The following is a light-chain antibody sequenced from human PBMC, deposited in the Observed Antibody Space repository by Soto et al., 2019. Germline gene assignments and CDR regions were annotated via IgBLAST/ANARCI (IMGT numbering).Light chain of an antibody. CDR3: SSYTSSSTPLYV. V-gene: IGLV2-8*01. Sequence: QSALTQPPSASGSPGQSVTISCTGTSSDVGGYNYVSWFQQHPGKAPKLIIHEVNQRPSGVPDRFSGSKSGNTASLTISGLQAEDEADYYCSSYTSSSTPLYVFGTGTKVTVL. J-gene: IGLJ1*01. CDR1: SSDVGGYNY. CDR2: EVN.